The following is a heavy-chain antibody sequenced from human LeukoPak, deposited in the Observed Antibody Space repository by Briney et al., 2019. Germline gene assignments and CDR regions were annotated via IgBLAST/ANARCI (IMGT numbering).Heavy chain of an antibody. CDR1: GFTFSSYG. Sequence: PGGSLRLSCAASGFTFSSYGMHWVRQAPGKGLEWVAVIWYDGTNKYYADSVKGRFTISRDNSKNTPYLQMSSLRAEDTAVYYCARDSNSYGSGATIDYWGQGTLVTVSS. D-gene: IGHD3-10*01. V-gene: IGHV3-33*01. CDR3: ARDSNSYGSGATIDY. CDR2: IWYDGTNK. J-gene: IGHJ4*02.